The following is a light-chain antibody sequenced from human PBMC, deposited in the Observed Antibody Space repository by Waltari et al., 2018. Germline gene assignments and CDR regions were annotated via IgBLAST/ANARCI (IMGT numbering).Light chain of an antibody. V-gene: IGKV1-27*01. J-gene: IGKJ4*01. Sequence: DMQMTQSPSSLSVSVGDRVTITCRARQDISHFLAWYQQKPGKVPKFLIYGATSLQSGVPSRFSGSGSGTDFTLTINSLHPEDVGVYYCQKYDSAPLTFGGGTRVDIK. CDR2: GAT. CDR1: QDISHF. CDR3: QKYDSAPLT.